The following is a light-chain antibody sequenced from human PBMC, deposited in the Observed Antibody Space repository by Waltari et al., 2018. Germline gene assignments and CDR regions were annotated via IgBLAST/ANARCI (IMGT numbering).Light chain of an antibody. J-gene: IGKJ1*01. CDR1: QSVSTW. Sequence: DIQMTQSPSTLSASVGDRVTITCRASQSVSTWVAWHQQKPGKAPNLLIYKSSTLESGVPSRISGIRSGKEFTLTSTSLQPDDFATYYSQHYSGDSRTFDQGTKVEIK. CDR3: QHYSGDSRT. V-gene: IGKV1-5*03. CDR2: KSS.